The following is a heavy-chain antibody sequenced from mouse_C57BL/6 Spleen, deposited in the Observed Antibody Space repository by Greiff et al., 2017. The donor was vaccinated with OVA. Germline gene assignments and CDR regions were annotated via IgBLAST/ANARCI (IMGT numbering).Heavy chain of an antibody. D-gene: IGHD2-3*01. CDR2: IYPRSGNT. CDR3: ARWRAYDGYYDYFDY. V-gene: IGHV1-81*01. CDR1: GYTFTSYG. J-gene: IGHJ2*01. Sequence: QVQLQQSGAELARPEASVKLSCKASGYTFTSYGISWVKQRTGQGLEWIGEIYPRSGNTYYNEKFKGKATLTADKSSSTAYMELRSLTSEDSAVYFCARWRAYDGYYDYFDYWGQGTTLTVSS.